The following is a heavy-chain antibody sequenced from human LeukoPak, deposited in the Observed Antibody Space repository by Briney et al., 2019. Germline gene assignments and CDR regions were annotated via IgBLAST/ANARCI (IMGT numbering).Heavy chain of an antibody. J-gene: IGHJ4*02. D-gene: IGHD6-13*01. V-gene: IGHV3-21*01. CDR2: ISSSSSHI. CDR1: GFTFSSYS. Sequence: GGSLRLSCAASGFTFSSYSMNWVRQAPGKGLEWVSSISSSSSHIYYADSVKGRFTISRDNAKNSLYLQMSSLRAEDTAVYYCARDGRIAAAGTGYWGQGTLVTVSS. CDR3: ARDGRIAAAGTGY.